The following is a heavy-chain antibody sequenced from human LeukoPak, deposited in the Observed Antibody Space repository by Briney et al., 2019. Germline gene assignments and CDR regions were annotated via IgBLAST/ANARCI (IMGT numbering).Heavy chain of an antibody. CDR3: ARDRNSGSSLDI. CDR1: GYTFTGYY. D-gene: IGHD6-6*01. CDR2: VYPYSGDT. Sequence: ASVKVSCKASGYTFTGYYIHWVRQAPGQGLEWMGWVYPYSGDTNYAQNFQGRVTMTRDTSISTAYMELSSLKSDDTAVYYCARDRNSGSSLDIWGQGTMLTVSS. J-gene: IGHJ3*02. V-gene: IGHV1-2*02.